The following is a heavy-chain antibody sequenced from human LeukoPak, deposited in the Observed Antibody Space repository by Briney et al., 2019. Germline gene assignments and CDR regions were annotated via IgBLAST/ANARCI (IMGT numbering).Heavy chain of an antibody. CDR3: ASSLYGDPNWFDP. CDR1: GYTFTGYY. CDR2: INPNSGGA. J-gene: IGHJ5*02. V-gene: IGHV1-2*02. D-gene: IGHD4-17*01. Sequence: ASVKVSCKASGYTFTGYYMHWVRQAPGQGLEWMGWINPNSGGANYAQKFQGRVTMTRDTSISTAYMELSRLRSDDTAVYYCASSLYGDPNWFDPWGQGTLVTVSS.